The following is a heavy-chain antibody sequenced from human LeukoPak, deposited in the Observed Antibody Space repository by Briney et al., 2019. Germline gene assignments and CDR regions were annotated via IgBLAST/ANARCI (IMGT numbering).Heavy chain of an antibody. Sequence: GASVKVSCKASGYTFTSYYMHWVRQAPGQGLEWMGIINPSGGSTTYAQKFQGRVTMTRDMSTSTAYMELRSLRSDDTAVYYCARAKPKNMVRGLIMRRESRYYFDYWGQGTLVTVSS. D-gene: IGHD3-10*01. J-gene: IGHJ4*02. CDR2: INPSGGST. CDR1: GYTFTSYY. V-gene: IGHV1-46*01. CDR3: ARAKPKNMVRGLIMRRESRYYFDY.